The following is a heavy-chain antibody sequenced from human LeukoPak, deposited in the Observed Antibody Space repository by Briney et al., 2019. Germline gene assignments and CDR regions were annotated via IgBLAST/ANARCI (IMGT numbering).Heavy chain of an antibody. D-gene: IGHD3-10*01. CDR2: INHSGSS. J-gene: IGHJ6*03. Sequence: PPETLSLTCAVYGGSFSGYYWSWISQPPGKGLEWIGEINHSGSSNYNPYLKSRVTISVDTSKNQFSLKLSSVTAADTAVYYCARLTKNDSGSFRFGKKKRGYMDVWGKGTTVTISS. CDR1: GGSFSGYY. V-gene: IGHV4-34*01. CDR3: ARLTKNDSGSFRFGKKKRGYMDV.